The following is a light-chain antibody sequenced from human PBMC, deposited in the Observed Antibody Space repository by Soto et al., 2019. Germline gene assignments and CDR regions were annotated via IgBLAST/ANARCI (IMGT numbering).Light chain of an antibody. V-gene: IGLV3-1*01. CDR2: QDS. Sequence: ELTQPPSVSVSPGQTASITCSGDKLGDKYACWYQQKPGQSPVLVIYQDSKRPSGIPERFSGSNSGNTATLTISGTQAMDEADYYCQAWDSSTAGVFGTGTKVTVL. J-gene: IGLJ1*01. CDR1: KLGDKY. CDR3: QAWDSSTAGV.